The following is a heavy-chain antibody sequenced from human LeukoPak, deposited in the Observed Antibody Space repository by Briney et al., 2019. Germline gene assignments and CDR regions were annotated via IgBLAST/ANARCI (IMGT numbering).Heavy chain of an antibody. CDR1: GGSFSGYY. CDR3: ARVPGHYYNSNFFDP. J-gene: IGHJ5*02. Sequence: SETLSLTCAVYGGSFSGYYWSWIRQPPGKGLEWIGEINHSGSTNYNPSLESRVTISVDTSKNQFSLKLSSVTAADTAVYYCARVPGHYYNSNFFDPWGQGTLVTVSS. D-gene: IGHD3-22*01. CDR2: INHSGST. V-gene: IGHV4-34*01.